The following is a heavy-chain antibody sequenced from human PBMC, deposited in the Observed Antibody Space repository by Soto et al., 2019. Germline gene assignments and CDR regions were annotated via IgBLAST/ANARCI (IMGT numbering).Heavy chain of an antibody. Sequence: EVQLVESGGGLVQPGRSLRLSCAASGFTFDDYAMHWVRQAPGKGLEWVSGISWNSGTIVYADSVKGRSTISRDNAKNSLYLTMNSLRGEDTALYYCAKDMRGGSSSSRYYYGLDVWGQGTTVTVSS. CDR1: GFTFDDYA. CDR2: ISWNSGTI. D-gene: IGHD6-13*01. CDR3: AKDMRGGSSSSRYYYGLDV. V-gene: IGHV3-9*01. J-gene: IGHJ6*02.